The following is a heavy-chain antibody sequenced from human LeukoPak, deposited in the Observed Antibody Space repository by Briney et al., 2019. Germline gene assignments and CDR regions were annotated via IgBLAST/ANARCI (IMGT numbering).Heavy chain of an antibody. D-gene: IGHD5-18*01. CDR3: ARGYSYGYVDY. CDR1: GFTFSSYS. J-gene: IGHJ4*02. Sequence: SGGSLRLSCAASGFTFSSYSMNWVRQAPGKGLEWVSVTYSGDTTYYADSVKGRFTISRDNSKNTLYLQMISLRAEDTAVYYCARGYSYGYVDYWGQGTLVTVSS. CDR2: TYSGDTT. V-gene: IGHV3-53*01.